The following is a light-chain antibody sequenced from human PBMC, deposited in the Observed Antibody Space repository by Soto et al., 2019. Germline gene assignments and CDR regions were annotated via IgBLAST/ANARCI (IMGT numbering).Light chain of an antibody. CDR2: DFS. V-gene: IGLV2-14*03. J-gene: IGLJ1*01. CDR3: SSYTTSNTRQIV. Sequence: QSVLTQPASVSGSPGQSIPISCTGTSSDVGGYNYVSWYQHHPGKAPKLMMYDFSNRPSGVSNRFSGSKSGNTASLTISGLPPEDEADYYCSSYTTSNTRQIVFGTGTKLTVL. CDR1: SSDVGGYNY.